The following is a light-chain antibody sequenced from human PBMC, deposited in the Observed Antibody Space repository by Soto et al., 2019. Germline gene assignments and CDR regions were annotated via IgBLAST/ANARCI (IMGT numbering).Light chain of an antibody. CDR3: QTWGTGIVV. V-gene: IGLV4-69*01. CDR1: SGHSSYA. Sequence: QAVVTQSPSASASLGASVKLTCTLSSGHSSYAIAWLQQQPEKGPRYLMKLNSDGSHSKGDGIPDHFSGSSSGAERYLTISSLQSEDEADYYCQTWGTGIVVFGGGTKVTVL. CDR2: LNSDGSH. J-gene: IGLJ2*01.